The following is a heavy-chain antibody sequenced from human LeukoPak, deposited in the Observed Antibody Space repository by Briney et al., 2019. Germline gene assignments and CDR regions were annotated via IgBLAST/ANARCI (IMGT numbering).Heavy chain of an antibody. CDR1: GFTFSNYW. Sequence: GGSLRLSCAASGFTFSNYWMTWVRQAPEKGLEWVANIKHDGSEKYYVDSMKGRFTISRDNAKNSLYLQMNSLRADDTAVYYCARGGVTGVDFFDIWGQGTMVTVSS. D-gene: IGHD7-27*01. J-gene: IGHJ3*02. CDR3: ARGGVTGVDFFDI. V-gene: IGHV3-7*01. CDR2: IKHDGSEK.